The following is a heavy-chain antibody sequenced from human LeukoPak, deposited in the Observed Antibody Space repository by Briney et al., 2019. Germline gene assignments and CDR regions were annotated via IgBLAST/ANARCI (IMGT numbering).Heavy chain of an antibody. CDR2: IYTSGST. J-gene: IGHJ6*03. V-gene: IGHV4-61*02. CDR1: GGSISSGSYY. CDR3: ARDGVYYYGSGSSDYYYYYMDV. D-gene: IGHD3-10*01. Sequence: SETLSLTCTVSGGSISSGSYYWSWIRQPAGTGLEWIGRIYTSGSTNYNPSLKSRVTISVDTSKNQFSLKLSSVTAADTAVYYCARDGVYYYGSGSSDYYYYYMDVWGKGTTVTVSS.